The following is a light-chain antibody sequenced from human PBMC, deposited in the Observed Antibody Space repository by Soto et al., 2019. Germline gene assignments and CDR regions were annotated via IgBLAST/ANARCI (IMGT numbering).Light chain of an antibody. CDR1: QSVTSNY. J-gene: IGKJ1*01. CDR3: QHYVTSLTP. CDR2: GAS. V-gene: IGKV3-20*01. Sequence: IVLTQSPGTLSLSPGERATLSCGASQSVTSNYLAWYQQKPGQAPRLLIFGASIRVTGIPDRFIGSGSGTDFTLTISRLEPEDFAVYYCQHYVTSLTPFRQGTK.